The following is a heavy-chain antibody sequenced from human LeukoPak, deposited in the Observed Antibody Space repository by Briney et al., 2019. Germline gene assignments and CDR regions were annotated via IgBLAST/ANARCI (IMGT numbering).Heavy chain of an antibody. D-gene: IGHD3/OR15-3a*01. CDR3: AKDGLGGYNWFDP. J-gene: IGHJ5*02. CDR1: GFTFSSYG. V-gene: IGHV3-30*02. CDR2: IRYDGSNK. Sequence: GGSLRFSCAASGFTFSSYGMHWVRQAPGKGLEWVAFIRYDGSNKYYADSVKGRFTISRDNSKNTLYLQMNSLRAEDTAVYYCAKDGLGGYNWFDPWGQGTLVTVSS.